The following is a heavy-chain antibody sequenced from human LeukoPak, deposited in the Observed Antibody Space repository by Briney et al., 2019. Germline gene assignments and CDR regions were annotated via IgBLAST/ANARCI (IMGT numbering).Heavy chain of an antibody. CDR3: ARGRDGDYFDY. Sequence: PGRSLRLSCAASGFTVSSNYMSWVRQAPGKGLEWVSVIYSGGSTYYADSVKGRFTISRDNSKNTLYLQMNSLRAEDTAVYYCARGRDGDYFDYWGQGTLVTVSS. J-gene: IGHJ4*02. V-gene: IGHV3-66*01. D-gene: IGHD4-17*01. CDR2: IYSGGST. CDR1: GFTVSSNY.